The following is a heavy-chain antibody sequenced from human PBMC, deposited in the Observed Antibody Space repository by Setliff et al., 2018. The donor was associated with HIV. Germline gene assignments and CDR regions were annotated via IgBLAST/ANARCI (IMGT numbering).Heavy chain of an antibody. J-gene: IGHJ5*02. V-gene: IGHV7-4-1*02. Sequence: GASVKVSCKASGYTFTTYAMNWVRQAPGQGPEWMGWINTNTGNPTYAQGFTGRFVFSLDTSVSTAYLQISSLKAEDTAVYYCARNYYDAWSLSFGGWFDPWGQGTLVTVSS. CDR2: INTNTGNP. CDR3: ARNYYDAWSLSFGGWFDP. D-gene: IGHD3-3*01. CDR1: GYTFTTYA.